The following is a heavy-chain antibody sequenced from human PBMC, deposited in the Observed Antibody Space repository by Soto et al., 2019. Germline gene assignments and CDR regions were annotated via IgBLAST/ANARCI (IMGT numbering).Heavy chain of an antibody. CDR3: ARDAAVGLFDY. J-gene: IGHJ4*02. CDR1: GYTYTIYG. V-gene: IGHV1-18*01. D-gene: IGHD1-26*01. Sequence: ASVKVSCKASGYTYTIYGISWVRQAPGQGLEWMGWISAYNGNTNYAQKLQGRVTMTTDTSTSTAYMELRSLRSDDTAVYYCARDAAVGLFDYWGQGTLVTVSS. CDR2: ISAYNGNT.